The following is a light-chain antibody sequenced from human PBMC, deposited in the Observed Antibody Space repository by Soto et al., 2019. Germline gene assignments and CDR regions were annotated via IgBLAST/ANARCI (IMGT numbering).Light chain of an antibody. CDR3: QQYNNWGLS. V-gene: IGKV3D-15*01. CDR1: ENVGTT. CDR2: GSS. J-gene: IGKJ4*01. Sequence: VRTKSPAPLSVSPGEGVTLSCRASENVGTTLAWYQQKPGQAPSLLIYGSSTRATGIPATFSGSGSGTEFTLTISSLQSADSAIYYCQQYNNWGLSFGGGTKVEIK.